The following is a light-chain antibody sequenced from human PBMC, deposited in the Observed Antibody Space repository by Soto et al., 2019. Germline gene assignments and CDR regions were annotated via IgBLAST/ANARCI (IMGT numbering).Light chain of an antibody. Sequence: MTQSPSTLSVSPGERVTLSCRASQDISSNLAWYQQKPGQTPRLLIHGASTRATGIPARFSGSGSGTRFTLTIASLQSEDFAVYYCQQYDNWPRTFGQGTKVDIK. J-gene: IGKJ1*01. CDR2: GAS. V-gene: IGKV3-15*01. CDR1: QDISSN. CDR3: QQYDNWPRT.